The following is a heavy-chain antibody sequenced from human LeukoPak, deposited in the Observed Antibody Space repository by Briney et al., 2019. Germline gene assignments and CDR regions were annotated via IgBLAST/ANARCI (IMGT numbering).Heavy chain of an antibody. V-gene: IGHV4-39*01. CDR2: IYYSGST. D-gene: IGHD3-22*01. Sequence: PSETLSLTCTVSGGSISSSSYYWGWIRQPPGKGLEWIGSIYYSGSTYYNPSLKSRVTISVDTSKNQFSLKLSSVTAADTAVYYCASPYYYDSSGYYLHWGQGALVTVSS. CDR1: GGSISSSSYY. CDR3: ASPYYYDSSGYYLH. J-gene: IGHJ4*02.